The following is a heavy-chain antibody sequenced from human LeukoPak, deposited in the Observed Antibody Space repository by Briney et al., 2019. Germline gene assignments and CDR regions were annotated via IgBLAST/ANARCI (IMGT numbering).Heavy chain of an antibody. Sequence: SETLSLTCTVSGGSISSYYWSCIRQPPGKGLEWIGYIYYSGSTNYNPSLKSRVTISVDTSKNQFSLKLSSVTAADTAVYYCARGSHYGSGSYNLDPWGQGTLVTVSS. CDR2: IYYSGST. CDR3: ARGSHYGSGSYNLDP. D-gene: IGHD3-10*01. CDR1: GGSISSYY. J-gene: IGHJ5*02. V-gene: IGHV4-59*01.